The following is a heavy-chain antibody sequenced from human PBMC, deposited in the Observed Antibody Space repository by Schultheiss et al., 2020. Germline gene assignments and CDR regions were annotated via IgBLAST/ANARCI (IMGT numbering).Heavy chain of an antibody. Sequence: SVKVSCKASGYTFTTYSISWVRQAPEQGLEWMGGIIPLFGTANYAQKFQGRVTITADKSTSTVYLEVSNLNTEDTAVYYCAREGSRLATNPFDYWGQGTLVTVSS. CDR3: AREGSRLATNPFDY. CDR1: GYTFTTYS. CDR2: IIPLFGTA. J-gene: IGHJ4*02. V-gene: IGHV1-69*06. D-gene: IGHD3-10*01.